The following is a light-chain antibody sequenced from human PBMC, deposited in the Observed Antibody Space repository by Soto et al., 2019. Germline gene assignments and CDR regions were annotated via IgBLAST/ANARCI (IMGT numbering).Light chain of an antibody. Sequence: QSALTQPASVSGSPGQSITMSCAGTSSHIGGSNYVSWYQQHPGKAPKLMIYGVSNRPSGVSNRFSGSKSGNTASLTISGLQAEDEADYFCYSSRSSSSTFYVFGTGTKLTV. CDR1: SSHIGGSNY. J-gene: IGLJ1*01. CDR3: YSSRSSSSTFYV. V-gene: IGLV2-14*03. CDR2: GVS.